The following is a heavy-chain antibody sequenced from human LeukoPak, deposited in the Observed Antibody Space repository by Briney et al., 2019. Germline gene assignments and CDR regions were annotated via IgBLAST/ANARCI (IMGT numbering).Heavy chain of an antibody. CDR2: IRYDGSNK. CDR1: GFTFSSYG. Sequence: GGSLRLSCAASGFTFSSYGMHWVRQAPGKGLEWVAFIRYDGSNKYYADSVKGRFTISRENSKHTLYLQMNSLRAEDTVVYYCARGGGDYASENWFDPWGQGTLVTVSS. V-gene: IGHV3-30*02. J-gene: IGHJ5*02. CDR3: ARGGGDYASENWFDP. D-gene: IGHD4-17*01.